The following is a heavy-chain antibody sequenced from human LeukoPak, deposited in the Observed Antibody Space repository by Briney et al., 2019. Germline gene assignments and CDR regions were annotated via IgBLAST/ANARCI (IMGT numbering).Heavy chain of an antibody. Sequence: PAETLSLTCTVSGGSISIYYWSWVRQPPGKGLEWMGYVYNSGNTDYNPSLKSRVTISADTSKNQFSLKLTSVTAADTAVYYCARDYDLYYFDYWGQGTLVTVSS. V-gene: IGHV4-59*12. CDR3: ARDYDLYYFDY. J-gene: IGHJ4*02. CDR1: GGSISIYY. D-gene: IGHD3-3*01. CDR2: VYNSGNT.